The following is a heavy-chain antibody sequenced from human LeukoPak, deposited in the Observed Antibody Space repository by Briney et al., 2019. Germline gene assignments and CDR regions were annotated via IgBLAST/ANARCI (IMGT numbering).Heavy chain of an antibody. V-gene: IGHV1-46*01. Sequence: ASVKVSCKASGYSFTGHYMHWVRQAPGQGLEWMGIINPSGGSTSYAQKFQGRVTMTRDMSTSTVYMELSSLRSEDTAVYYCARGPYAPGAFDIWGQGTMVTVSS. CDR3: ARGPYAPGAFDI. CDR1: GYSFTGHY. J-gene: IGHJ3*02. D-gene: IGHD3-10*01. CDR2: INPSGGST.